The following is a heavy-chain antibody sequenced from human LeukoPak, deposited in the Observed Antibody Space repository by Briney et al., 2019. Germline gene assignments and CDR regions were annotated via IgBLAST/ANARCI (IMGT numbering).Heavy chain of an antibody. D-gene: IGHD5-24*01. V-gene: IGHV4-34*01. Sequence: SETLSLTCAVYGGSFSGYYWSWIRQPPGKGLEWIGEINHSGSTNYNPSLKSRVTISVDTSKNQFSLKLSSVTAADTAVYYCARGRTEIDPIDYWGQGTLVTVPS. CDR2: INHSGST. CDR1: GGSFSGYY. J-gene: IGHJ4*02. CDR3: ARGRTEIDPIDY.